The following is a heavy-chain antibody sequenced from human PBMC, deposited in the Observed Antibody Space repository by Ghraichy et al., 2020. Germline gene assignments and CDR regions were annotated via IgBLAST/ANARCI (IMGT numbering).Heavy chain of an antibody. CDR3: ARGYYPLFDY. Sequence: SETLSLTCAVYGGSFSGYFWSWIRQPPGKGLEWIGEINHSGSTSYNPSLKSRVTTSVDMSKNQFSLKLSSVTAADTAVYYCARGYYPLFDYWGQGTLVTVSS. J-gene: IGHJ4*02. CDR2: INHSGST. D-gene: IGHD3-10*01. V-gene: IGHV4-34*01. CDR1: GGSFSGYF.